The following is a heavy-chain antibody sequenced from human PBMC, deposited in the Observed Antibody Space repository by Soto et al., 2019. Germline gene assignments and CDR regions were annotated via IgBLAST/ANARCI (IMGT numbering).Heavy chain of an antibody. J-gene: IGHJ6*02. CDR1: GGTFSGYG. CDR3: ARGRAKAHFYYGMDV. CDR2: IIPIFGTT. V-gene: IGHV1-69*01. Sequence: QVQMVQSGAEVKKPGSSLKVSCKASGGTFSGYGISWVRQAPGQGREWMGGIIPIFGTTNYAPNFRDRVTISADEARSTVYMDLVSLRTDDTAVYYCARGRAKAHFYYGMDVWGQGTAVTVSS.